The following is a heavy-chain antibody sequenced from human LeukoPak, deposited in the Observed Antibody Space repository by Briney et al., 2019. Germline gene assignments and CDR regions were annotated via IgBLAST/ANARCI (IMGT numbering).Heavy chain of an antibody. CDR3: ATQTAYWYFDL. CDR1: GYSFTSYW. J-gene: IGHJ2*01. CDR2: IDPSDSYT. V-gene: IGHV5-10-1*01. Sequence: GESLKISCKGSGYSFTSYWIIWVRQMPGKGLELMWRIDPSDSYTNYNPSFQGHVTISADKSIATAYLQWSSLQASDTAMYYCATQTAYWYFDLWGRGTLVTVSS.